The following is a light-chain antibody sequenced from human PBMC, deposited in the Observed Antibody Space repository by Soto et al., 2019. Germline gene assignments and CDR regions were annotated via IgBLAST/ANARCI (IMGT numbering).Light chain of an antibody. J-gene: IGKJ2*01. Sequence: EIVMTQSPATLSVSPGERATLSCRASQSVSSNLAWYQQKPGQAPRLLIYAASTRATGIPARFSASGSGTDFSLTISRLEPEDFAVYYCHQYDNAPQTYGQGTKVDIK. CDR3: HQYDNAPQT. CDR2: AAS. V-gene: IGKV3-15*01. CDR1: QSVSSN.